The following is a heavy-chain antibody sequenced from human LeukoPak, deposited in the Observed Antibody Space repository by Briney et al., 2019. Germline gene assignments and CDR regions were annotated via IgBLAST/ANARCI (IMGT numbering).Heavy chain of an antibody. J-gene: IGHJ4*02. CDR3: ARDTGYCSSTSCYRFDY. V-gene: IGHV1-18*01. CDR1: GYTFTSYG. Sequence: ASVKVSCKASGYTFTSYGISWVRQAPGQGLEWMGWISAYNGNTNYAQKGQGRVTMTTDTSTSTAYMEPRSLRPDDTAVYYCARDTGYCSSTSCYRFDYWGQGTLVTVSS. D-gene: IGHD2-2*02. CDR2: ISAYNGNT.